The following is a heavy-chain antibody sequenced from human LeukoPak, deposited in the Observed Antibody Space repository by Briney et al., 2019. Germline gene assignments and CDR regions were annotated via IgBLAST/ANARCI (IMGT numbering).Heavy chain of an antibody. CDR2: ISSSSSYI. Sequence: GGSLRLSCAASGFTFSSYSMNWVRQAPGKGLEWVSSISSSSSYIYYADSVKGRFTISRDNAKKSVYLQMNSLRAEDTAVYYCARAYSERYGLGYYYMDVWGKGTTVTVSS. CDR1: GFTFSSYS. V-gene: IGHV3-21*01. D-gene: IGHD1-26*01. J-gene: IGHJ6*03. CDR3: ARAYSERYGLGYYYMDV.